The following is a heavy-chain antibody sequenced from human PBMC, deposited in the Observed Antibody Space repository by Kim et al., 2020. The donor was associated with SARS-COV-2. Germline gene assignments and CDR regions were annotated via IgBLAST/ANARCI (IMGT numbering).Heavy chain of an antibody. D-gene: IGHD5-12*01. CDR3: ARSRDGYKGGDAFDI. CDR2: IIPILGIA. Sequence: SVKVSCKASGGTFSSYAISWVRQAPGQGLEWMGRIIPILGIANYAQKFQGRVTITADKSRSTAYMELSSLRSEDTAVYYCARSRDGYKGGDAFDIWGQGTMVTVSS. J-gene: IGHJ3*02. V-gene: IGHV1-69*04. CDR1: GGTFSSYA.